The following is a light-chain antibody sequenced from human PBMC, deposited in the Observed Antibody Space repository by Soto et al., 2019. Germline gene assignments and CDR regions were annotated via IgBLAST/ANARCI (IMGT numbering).Light chain of an antibody. Sequence: DIQMTQSPSTLSASVGDRVTITFRASQSISSWLAWYQQKPGKAPKLLIYKASSLESGVPSRFSGSGSGTAFTLTISSLQPDDFATYYCQQYNNYSPYTFGQGTKLEIK. CDR3: QQYNNYSPYT. V-gene: IGKV1-5*03. J-gene: IGKJ2*01. CDR1: QSISSW. CDR2: KAS.